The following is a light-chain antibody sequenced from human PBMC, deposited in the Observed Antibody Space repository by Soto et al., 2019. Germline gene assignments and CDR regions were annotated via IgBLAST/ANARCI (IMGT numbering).Light chain of an antibody. Sequence: QAVVTQPPSASGTPGQRVTISCSGSSSNIGSNTVNWYQQLPGTAPKLLIYSNNQRPSAVPDRFSGSKSGTSAALAISGLQSEDEADYYCAAWDDSLNGWVFGGGTKLTVL. CDR3: AAWDDSLNGWV. V-gene: IGLV1-44*01. CDR1: SSNIGSNT. CDR2: SNN. J-gene: IGLJ3*02.